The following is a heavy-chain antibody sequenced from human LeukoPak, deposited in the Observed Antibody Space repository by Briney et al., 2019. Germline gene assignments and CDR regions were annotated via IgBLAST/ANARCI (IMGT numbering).Heavy chain of an antibody. V-gene: IGHV3-30*02. CDR2: IRLDGTLQ. D-gene: IGHD3-16*01. J-gene: IGHJ5*02. CDR3: ARSGGNYGPGP. CDR1: GFAFSSYG. Sequence: GGSLRLSCAASGFAFSSYGMHWVRQAPGKGLQWLAFIRLDGTLQYYADSVKGRFTVSRDNSLNTLYLQMNSLSGDDTAVYFCARSGGNYGPGPWGQGTLVTVAS.